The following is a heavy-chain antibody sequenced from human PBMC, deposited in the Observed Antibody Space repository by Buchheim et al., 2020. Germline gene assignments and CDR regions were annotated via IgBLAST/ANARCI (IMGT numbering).Heavy chain of an antibody. Sequence: QVQLQESGPGLVKPSETLSLTCTVSGGSISSYYWSWIRQPPGKGLEWIGYIYYSGSTNYNPSLKSRVTISVDQSKNQFSLKLSSVTAADTAVYYCARVIGDCSGGSCYFDYWGQGTL. J-gene: IGHJ4*02. CDR2: IYYSGST. CDR1: GGSISSYY. V-gene: IGHV4-59*01. D-gene: IGHD2-15*01. CDR3: ARVIGDCSGGSCYFDY.